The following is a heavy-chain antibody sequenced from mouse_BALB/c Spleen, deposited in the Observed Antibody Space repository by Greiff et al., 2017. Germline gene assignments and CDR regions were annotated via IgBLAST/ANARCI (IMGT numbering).Heavy chain of an antibody. Sequence: VQLQQSAAELARPGASVKMSCKASGYTFTSYTMHWVNQRPGQGLEWIGYINPSSGYTEYNQKFKDKTTLTADKSSSTAYMQLSSLTSEDSAVYYCARSDGYDFAYWGQGTLVTVSA. CDR1: GYTFTSYT. CDR2: INPSSGYT. CDR3: ARSDGYDFAY. J-gene: IGHJ3*01. V-gene: IGHV1-4*02. D-gene: IGHD2-2*01.